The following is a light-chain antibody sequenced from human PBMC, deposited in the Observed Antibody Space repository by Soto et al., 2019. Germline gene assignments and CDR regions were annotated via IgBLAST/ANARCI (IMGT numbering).Light chain of an antibody. CDR2: STS. J-gene: IGKJ4*01. V-gene: IGKV2-28*01. Sequence: DVVMTQSPVSLPVTPGEPASISCRSSQSLLQSHGYHYLDWYLQKPGQSPQLLIYSTSHRASGVPDRFSGSGSGTDFTLKISRVEAEEVGVYYCMQALQTPLTFGGGTKVEIK. CDR3: MQALQTPLT. CDR1: QSLLQSHGYHY.